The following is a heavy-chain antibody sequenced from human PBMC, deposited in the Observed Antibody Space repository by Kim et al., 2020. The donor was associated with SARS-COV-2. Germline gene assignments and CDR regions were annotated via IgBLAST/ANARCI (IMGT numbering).Heavy chain of an antibody. CDR3: ARDPYDILTGYHYYFDY. CDR2: INTNTGNP. Sequence: ASVKVSCKASGYTFTSYAMNWVRQAPGQGLEWMGWINTNTGNPTYAQGFTGRFVFSLDTSVSTAYLQISSLKAEDTAVYYCARDPYDILTGYHYYFDYWGQGTLVTVSS. V-gene: IGHV7-4-1*02. D-gene: IGHD3-9*01. CDR1: GYTFTSYA. J-gene: IGHJ4*02.